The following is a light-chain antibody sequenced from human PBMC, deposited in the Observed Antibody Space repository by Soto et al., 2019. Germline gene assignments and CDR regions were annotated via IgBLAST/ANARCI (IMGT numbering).Light chain of an antibody. Sequence: EIVLTQSPATLSLSPGERATLSCRASQSVSSYLAWYQQKPGQAPRLLIYDASNRATGIPARFSSSGSGTDFTLTINSLEPEDFAVYYCQQRSNWPYTFGQGTKLEIK. CDR3: QQRSNWPYT. V-gene: IGKV3-11*01. J-gene: IGKJ2*01. CDR2: DAS. CDR1: QSVSSY.